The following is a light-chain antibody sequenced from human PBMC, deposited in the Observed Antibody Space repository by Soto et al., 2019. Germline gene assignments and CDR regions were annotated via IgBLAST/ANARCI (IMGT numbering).Light chain of an antibody. CDR1: QSLVYSDGNTY. J-gene: IGKJ1*01. CDR3: IKFTHLPLT. Sequence: VLTQTPLSSPVTLGQPASISCRSRQSLVYSDGNTYLSWLQQRPGQPPRLLIYQVSNRFSGVQYRFSGSGVGTDFKLKISRVEAEDDGVYSFIKFTHLPLTLAQETKVAIK. CDR2: QVS. V-gene: IGKV2-24*01.